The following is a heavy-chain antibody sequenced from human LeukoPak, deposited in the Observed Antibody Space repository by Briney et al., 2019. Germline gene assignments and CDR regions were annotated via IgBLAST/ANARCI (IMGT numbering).Heavy chain of an antibody. CDR2: IRNDIPKDGINK. D-gene: IGHD3-22*01. CDR3: AKGLYYKDRSGYPA. Sequence: PGGSLRLSCTTSGFIFSNYGMHWVRQAPGKGLEWVALIRNDIPKDGINKYYADSVRGRFTISRDNSKNTLYVQMNSLRGEDTAVYYCAKGLYYKDRSGYPAWGQGTLVTVSS. CDR1: GFIFSNYG. J-gene: IGHJ5*02. V-gene: IGHV3-30*02.